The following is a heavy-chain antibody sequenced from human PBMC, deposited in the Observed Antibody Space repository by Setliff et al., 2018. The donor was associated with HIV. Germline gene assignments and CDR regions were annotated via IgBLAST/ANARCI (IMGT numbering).Heavy chain of an antibody. CDR3: ARQAWGGELNWFDP. Sequence: PGGSLRLSCAASGFTFFIYTMNWVRQPPGKGLEWVSSSSSSSSYIYYADSVKGRFTIARDNAKNSLSLQMNSRRAEDTAVYYCARQAWGGELNWFDPWGQGTLVTVSS. J-gene: IGHJ5*02. D-gene: IGHD3-10*01. V-gene: IGHV3-21*01. CDR1: GFTFFIYT. CDR2: SSSSSSYI.